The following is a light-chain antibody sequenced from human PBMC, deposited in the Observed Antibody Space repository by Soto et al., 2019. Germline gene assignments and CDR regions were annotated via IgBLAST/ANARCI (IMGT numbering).Light chain of an antibody. CDR2: GAS. V-gene: IGKV3-15*01. CDR1: QSVSSN. CDR3: QQYNNWPFS. J-gene: IGKJ5*01. Sequence: EIVMPQYHDTLSVSPGERATLACRASQSVSSNLAWYQQKPGQAPRLLIYGASTRATGVPARFSGTGSETDFTLTISGLQSEDSAVYFCQQYNNWPFSFGQGTRLEIK.